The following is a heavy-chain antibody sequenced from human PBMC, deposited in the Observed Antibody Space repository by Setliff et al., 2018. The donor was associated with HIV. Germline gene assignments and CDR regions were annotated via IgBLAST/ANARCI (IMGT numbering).Heavy chain of an antibody. Sequence: LRLSCAASGFTISRSWMHWVRQAPGKGLDWVSRINEDGSVRDHADSVRGRFTISRDSAKNMLYLQMNSLRTEDTAVYYCAKDSSKIVATINGGYFDSWGQGALVTVSS. V-gene: IGHV3-74*01. CDR2: INEDGSVR. D-gene: IGHD5-12*01. J-gene: IGHJ4*02. CDR3: AKDSSKIVATINGGYFDS. CDR1: GFTISRSW.